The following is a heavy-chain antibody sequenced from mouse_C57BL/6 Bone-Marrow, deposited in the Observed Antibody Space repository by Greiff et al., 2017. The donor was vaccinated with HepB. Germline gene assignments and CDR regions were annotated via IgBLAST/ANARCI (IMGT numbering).Heavy chain of an antibody. CDR2: IYPGDGDT. CDR3: AIGYNPPYYAMDY. J-gene: IGHJ4*01. V-gene: IGHV1-80*01. D-gene: IGHD1-3*01. Sequence: QVHVKQSGAELVKPGASVKISCKASGYAFSSYWMNWVKQRPGKGLEWIGQIYPGDGDTNYNGKFKGKATLTADKSSSTAYMQLSSLTSEDSAVYFCAIGYNPPYYAMDYWGQGTSVTVSS. CDR1: GYAFSSYW.